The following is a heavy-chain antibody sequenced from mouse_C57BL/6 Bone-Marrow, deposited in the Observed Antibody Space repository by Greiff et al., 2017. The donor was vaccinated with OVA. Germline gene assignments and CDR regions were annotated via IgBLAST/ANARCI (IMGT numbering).Heavy chain of an antibody. V-gene: IGHV1-7*01. Sequence: QVQLQQSGAELAKPGASVKLSCKASGYTFTSYWMHWVKQRPGQGLEWIGYINPSSGYTKYNQTFKDKATLTADKSYIPAYMQLSSLTYEDSAVYYGARSPLITTVVSDDYWGQGTTLTVSS. D-gene: IGHD1-1*01. J-gene: IGHJ2*01. CDR2: INPSSGYT. CDR3: ARSPLITTVVSDDY. CDR1: GYTFTSYW.